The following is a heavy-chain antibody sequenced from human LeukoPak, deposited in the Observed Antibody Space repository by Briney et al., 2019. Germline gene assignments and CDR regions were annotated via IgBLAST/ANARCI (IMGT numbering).Heavy chain of an antibody. V-gene: IGHV1-2*02. CDR1: GYTFTGYY. CDR2: INPNSGGT. Sequence: ASVKVSCKASGYTFTGYYMHWVRQAPGQGLEWMGWINPNSGGTNYAQNFQGRVTMTRDTSISTAYMELSRLRSDDTAVYYCARVGSYCSGGSCNGYNWFDPWGQGTLDTVSS. J-gene: IGHJ5*02. D-gene: IGHD2-15*01. CDR3: ARVGSYCSGGSCNGYNWFDP.